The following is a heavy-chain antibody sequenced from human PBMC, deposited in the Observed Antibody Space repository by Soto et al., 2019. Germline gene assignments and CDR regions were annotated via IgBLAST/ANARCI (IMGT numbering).Heavy chain of an antibody. V-gene: IGHV1-46*01. Sequence: GASVKVSCKASGYTFTSYYMHWVRQAPGQGLEWMGIINPSGGSTSYAQKFQGRVTMTRDTSTSTVYMELSSLRSEDTAVYYCARVGASRAQSIAARPRPPDYYGMDVWGQGTTVTVSS. CDR3: ARVGASRAQSIAARPRPPDYYGMDV. CDR2: INPSGGST. J-gene: IGHJ6*02. CDR1: GYTFTSYY. D-gene: IGHD6-6*01.